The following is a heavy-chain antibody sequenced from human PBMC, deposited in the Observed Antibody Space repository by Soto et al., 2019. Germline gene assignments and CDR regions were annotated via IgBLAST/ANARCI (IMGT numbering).Heavy chain of an antibody. Sequence: PGGSLRLSCAASGFTFSSYWMIWVRQAPGKGLEWVANIKQDGSEKYYVDSVKGRFTISRDNAKNSLYLQMNSLRAEDTAVYYCASTPSSWYPLSYYYYMEVWGKGTTVTVSS. D-gene: IGHD6-13*01. V-gene: IGHV3-7*01. CDR2: IKQDGSEK. CDR3: ASTPSSWYPLSYYYYMEV. CDR1: GFTFSSYW. J-gene: IGHJ6*03.